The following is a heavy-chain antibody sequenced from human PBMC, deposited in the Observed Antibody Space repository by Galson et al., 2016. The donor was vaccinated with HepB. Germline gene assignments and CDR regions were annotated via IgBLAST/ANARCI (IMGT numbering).Heavy chain of an antibody. V-gene: IGHV4-59*01. CDR1: GGSISGYY. Sequence: SETLSLTCTVSGGSISGYYWSWIRQPPGKRLEWIGYIHYTGSTKYNPSLKSRVTISVDTSKNQFSLKLSSVTAADTAVYCCAGDRDATTVNWYFDLWGRGTLVSVSS. D-gene: IGHD4-17*01. CDR2: IHYTGST. J-gene: IGHJ2*01. CDR3: AGDRDATTVNWYFDL.